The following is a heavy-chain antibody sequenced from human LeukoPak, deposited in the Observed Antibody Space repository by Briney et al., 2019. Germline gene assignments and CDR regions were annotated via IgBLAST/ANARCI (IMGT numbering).Heavy chain of an antibody. V-gene: IGHV3-9*01. Sequence: SLILSCAASGFSFDDYAMYWVRPAPGKGLEWVSGISWNSGSIGYADSVKGRFTISRDNAKNSLYLQMNSLIPEDSALYYCAKSDSSGYPPSYWGQGTLVTVSS. CDR1: GFSFDDYA. CDR2: ISWNSGSI. CDR3: AKSDSSGYPPSY. J-gene: IGHJ4*02. D-gene: IGHD3-22*01.